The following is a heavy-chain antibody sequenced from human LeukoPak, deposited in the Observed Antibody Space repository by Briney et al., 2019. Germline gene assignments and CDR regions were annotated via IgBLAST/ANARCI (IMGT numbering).Heavy chain of an antibody. V-gene: IGHV3-23*01. CDR2: ISGSGGST. J-gene: IGHJ4*02. CDR1: GFTFSSYA. D-gene: IGHD6-13*01. Sequence: SGGSLRLSCAASGFTFSSYAMSWVRQAPGKGLEWVSAISGSGGSTYYADSVKGRFTISRDNSKNTLYLQMNSLRAEDTAVYYCAKDHSSSWYESDYWGQGTLVTVSS. CDR3: AKDHSSSWYESDY.